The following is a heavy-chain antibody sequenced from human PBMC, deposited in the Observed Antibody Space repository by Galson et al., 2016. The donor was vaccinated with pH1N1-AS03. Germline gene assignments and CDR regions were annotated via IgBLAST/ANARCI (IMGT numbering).Heavy chain of an antibody. V-gene: IGHV3-30*02. CDR1: GFTFSSFG. J-gene: IGHJ4*02. D-gene: IGHD2-2*01. Sequence: SLRLSCAASGFTFSSFGMHWVRRAPGKGLEWVAFIRFDXXVRFYADSVKGRFTISRDDSKNTLYLQMNSLRAEDTAVYFCAKVSAGSSSYNYFDHWGQGTLVIVSS. CDR2: IRFDXXVR. CDR3: AKVSAGSSSYNYFDH.